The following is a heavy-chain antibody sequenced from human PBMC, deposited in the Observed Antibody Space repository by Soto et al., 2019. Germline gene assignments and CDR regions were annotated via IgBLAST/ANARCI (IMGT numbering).Heavy chain of an antibody. CDR1: GFTFSSYA. J-gene: IGHJ6*02. D-gene: IGHD3-16*02. V-gene: IGHV3-23*01. Sequence: PGGCLTLTSAASGFTFSSYALNWVRQAPGKGLEWVSAISGSGGSTYYADSVKGRFTISRDNSKNTLYLQMNSLRAEDTAVYYCAKGMYDYVWGSYRYSYFYGLDVWGQGTTVPASS. CDR3: AKGMYDYVWGSYRYSYFYGLDV. CDR2: ISGSGGST.